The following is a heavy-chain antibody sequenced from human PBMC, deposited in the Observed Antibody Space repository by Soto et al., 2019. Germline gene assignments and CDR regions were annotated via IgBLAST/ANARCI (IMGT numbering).Heavy chain of an antibody. CDR3: AAGGHTPHPELHYYYGMDV. V-gene: IGHV1-58*01. D-gene: IGHD1-26*01. Sequence: VASVKVSCKASGFTFTSSAVQWVRQARGQRLGWIGWIVVGSGNTNYAQKFQERVTITRDMSTSTAYMELSSLRSEDTAVYYCAAGGHTPHPELHYYYGMDVWGQGTTVTVSS. CDR2: IVVGSGNT. J-gene: IGHJ6*02. CDR1: GFTFTSSA.